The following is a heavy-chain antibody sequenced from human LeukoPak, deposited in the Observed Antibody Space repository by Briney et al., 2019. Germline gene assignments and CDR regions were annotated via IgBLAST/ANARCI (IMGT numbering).Heavy chain of an antibody. Sequence: GRSLRLSCAASGFTFSSYAMHWVRQAPGKGLEWVAVISYDGSNKYYADSVKGRFTISRDNSKNTLYLQMTSLRAEDTAVYYCARGSTAFGSSSWYFDYWGQGTLVTVSS. J-gene: IGHJ4*02. CDR1: GFTFSSYA. V-gene: IGHV3-30-3*01. CDR3: ARGSTAFGSSSWYFDY. CDR2: ISYDGSNK. D-gene: IGHD6-13*01.